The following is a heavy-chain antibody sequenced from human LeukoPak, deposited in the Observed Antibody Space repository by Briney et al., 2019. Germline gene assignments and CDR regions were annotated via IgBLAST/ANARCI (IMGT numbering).Heavy chain of an antibody. Sequence: ASVKVSCTASGYNFTSYGISWVRQAPGQGHEWMGWISAYNGHTNYGQKFQDRIAMTADTSTTTAFMELRSLRSDDTAMYFCARDSPRPEWLQEYYFDSWGQGTLVTVSS. D-gene: IGHD5-12*01. CDR3: ARDSPRPEWLQEYYFDS. J-gene: IGHJ4*02. CDR2: ISAYNGHT. CDR1: GYNFTSYG. V-gene: IGHV1-18*01.